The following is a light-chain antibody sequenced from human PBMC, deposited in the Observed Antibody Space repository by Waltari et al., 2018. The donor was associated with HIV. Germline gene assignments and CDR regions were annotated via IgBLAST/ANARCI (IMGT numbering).Light chain of an antibody. V-gene: IGKV3-20*01. Sequence: EIVLTQSPGTLSLSPGERATLSCRASQSVTSSYLAWYQQKPGQSPRLLIYGASIRATGIPDRVSGSGSGTDFTLTISRLEPEDFAVYYCQQYGRSPWTFGQGTKVEIK. J-gene: IGKJ1*01. CDR2: GAS. CDR3: QQYGRSPWT. CDR1: QSVTSSY.